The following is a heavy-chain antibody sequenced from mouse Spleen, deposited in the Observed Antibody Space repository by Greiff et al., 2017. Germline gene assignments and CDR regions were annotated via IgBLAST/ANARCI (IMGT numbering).Heavy chain of an antibody. CDR3: ASQGGKGGFAY. J-gene: IGHJ3*01. CDR2: IDPSDSYT. Sequence: VQLQQPGAELVMPGASVKLSCKASGYTFTSYWMHWVKQRPGQGLEWIGEIDPSDSYTNYNQKFKGKATLTVDKSSSTAYMQLSSLTSEDSAVYYCASQGGKGGFAYWGQGTLVTVSA. V-gene: IGHV1-69*01. D-gene: IGHD1-3*01. CDR1: GYTFTSYW.